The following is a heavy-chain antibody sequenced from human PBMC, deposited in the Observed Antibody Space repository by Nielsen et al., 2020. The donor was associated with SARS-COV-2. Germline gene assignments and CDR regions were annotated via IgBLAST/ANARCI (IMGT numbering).Heavy chain of an antibody. CDR1: GFIFSSSA. CDR2: ISSSGGSPSGGST. J-gene: IGHJ4*02. Sequence: GGSLRLSCAASGFIFSSSAMTWVRQAPGKALEWVSSISSSGGSPSGGSTLYADSVKGRFTISRDNAKNSLYLQMNSLRGEDMAIYYCARGNWEFPSSIHDYWGQGTLATVSS. D-gene: IGHD1-26*01. CDR3: ARGNWEFPSSIHDY. V-gene: IGHV3-23*01.